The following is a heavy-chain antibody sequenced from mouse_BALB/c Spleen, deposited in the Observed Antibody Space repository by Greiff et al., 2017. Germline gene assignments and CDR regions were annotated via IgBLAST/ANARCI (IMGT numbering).Heavy chain of an antibody. J-gene: IGHJ2*01. CDR1: GYTFTDYN. Sequence: VQLKESGPELVKPGASVKISCKASGYTFTDYNMHWVKQSHGKSLEWIGYIYPYNGGTGYNQKFKSKATLTVDNSSSTAYMELRSLTSEDSAVYYCARRGLLRGYFDYWGQGTTLTVSS. CDR3: ARRGLLRGYFDY. V-gene: IGHV1S29*02. D-gene: IGHD1-1*01. CDR2: IYPYNGGT.